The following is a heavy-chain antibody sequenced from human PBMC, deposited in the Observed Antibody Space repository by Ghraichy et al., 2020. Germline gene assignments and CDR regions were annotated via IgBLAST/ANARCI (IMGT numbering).Heavy chain of an antibody. J-gene: IGHJ5*02. Sequence: LTCAASGFTFSRYDMHWVRQAPGKGLEGVAVILTDGSEEYYADSVKGRFTISRDNSKDTLYLQMTSLRADDTAVYYCARKVESGSYRRDWLDPWGQGSLVTVSS. CDR1: GFTFSRYD. CDR3: ARKVESGSYRRDWLDP. D-gene: IGHD1-26*01. CDR2: ILTDGSEE. V-gene: IGHV3-30*03.